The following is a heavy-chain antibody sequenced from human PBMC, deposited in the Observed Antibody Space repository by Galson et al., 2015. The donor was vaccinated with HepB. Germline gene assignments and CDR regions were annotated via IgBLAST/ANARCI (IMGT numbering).Heavy chain of an antibody. J-gene: IGHJ6*02. CDR3: ARDSGVTMVRGVIHGMDV. D-gene: IGHD3-10*01. CDR1: GFTFSSYG. V-gene: IGHV3-33*01. CDR2: IWYDGSNK. Sequence: SLRLSCAASGFTFSSYGMHWVRQAPGKGLEWVAVIWYDGSNKYYADSVKGRFTISRDNSKNTLYLQMNSLRAEDTAVYYCARDSGVTMVRGVIHGMDVWGQGTTVTVSS.